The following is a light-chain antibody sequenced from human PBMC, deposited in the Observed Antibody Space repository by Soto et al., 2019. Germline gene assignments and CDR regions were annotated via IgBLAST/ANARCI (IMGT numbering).Light chain of an antibody. J-gene: IGKJ4*01. CDR1: QSISSW. Sequence: DIQMTQSPSTLSASVGDRVTITCRASQSISSWLAWYQQKPGRAPKLLIYTASSVQGGAPSRFTGSGSGTDFTLTITSLQPDDIAVYYCQQGNSFPLTFGGGTKVDIK. CDR3: QQGNSFPLT. CDR2: TAS. V-gene: IGKV1-12*01.